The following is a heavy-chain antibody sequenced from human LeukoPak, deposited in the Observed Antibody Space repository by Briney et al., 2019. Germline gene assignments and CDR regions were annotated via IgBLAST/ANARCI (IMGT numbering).Heavy chain of an antibody. J-gene: IGHJ4*02. CDR3: ARVMGATILAFNY. D-gene: IGHD1-26*01. CDR1: GYTFTSYG. Sequence: ASVKVSCKASGYTFTSYGISWVRQAPRQGLEWMGWISAYNGNTNYAQKLQGRVTMTTDTSTSTARMELRSLRSDDTAVYYCARVMGATILAFNYWGQGTLVTVSS. V-gene: IGHV1-18*01. CDR2: ISAYNGNT.